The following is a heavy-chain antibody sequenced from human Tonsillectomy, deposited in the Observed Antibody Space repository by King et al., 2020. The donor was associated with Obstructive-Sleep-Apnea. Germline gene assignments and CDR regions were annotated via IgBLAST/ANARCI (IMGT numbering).Heavy chain of an antibody. D-gene: IGHD6-13*01. Sequence: VQLQQWGAGLLKPSETLSLTCAVYGGSFIGYYWSWIRQPPGKGLEWIGEINHSGSTNYNPSLKSRVTISLDTSKNQFSLELSSVTAADTAVYYCARGGWGSSWPFDYWGQGTLVTVSS. J-gene: IGHJ4*02. CDR1: GGSFIGYY. CDR3: ARGGWGSSWPFDY. V-gene: IGHV4-34*01. CDR2: INHSGST.